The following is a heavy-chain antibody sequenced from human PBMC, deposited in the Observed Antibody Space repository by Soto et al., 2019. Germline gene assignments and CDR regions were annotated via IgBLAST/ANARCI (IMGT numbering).Heavy chain of an antibody. CDR3: ARDLLLFDGSGTLDY. CDR2: IWYDGSNK. V-gene: IGHV3-33*01. Sequence: GGSMKLSCAASGLTLSSYGMHWVRQAPGKGLEWVAVIWYDGSNKYYADSVKGRFTISRDNSKNTLYLQMNSLRAEDTAVYYCARDLLLFDGSGTLDYWGQGTLVTVSS. D-gene: IGHD3-10*01. CDR1: GLTLSSYG. J-gene: IGHJ4*02.